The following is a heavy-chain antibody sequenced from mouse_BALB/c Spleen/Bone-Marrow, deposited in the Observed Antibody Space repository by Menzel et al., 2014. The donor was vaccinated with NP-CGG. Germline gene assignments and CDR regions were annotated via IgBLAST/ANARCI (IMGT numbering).Heavy chain of an antibody. J-gene: IGHJ2*01. V-gene: IGHV5-6*01. D-gene: IGHD2-4*01. Sequence: EVHLVESGGDLVKPGGSLKLSCAASGFTFSSYGMSWVRQTPDKRLEWVATISSGGSYTYYPDSVKGRFTISRDNVKNTLYLQMSSLKSEDTAMYYCARQTYYDYDGYFDYWGQGTTLTVSS. CDR1: GFTFSSYG. CDR3: ARQTYYDYDGYFDY. CDR2: ISSGGSYT.